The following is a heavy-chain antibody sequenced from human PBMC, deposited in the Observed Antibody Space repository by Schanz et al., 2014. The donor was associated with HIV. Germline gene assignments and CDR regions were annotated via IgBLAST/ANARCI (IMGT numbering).Heavy chain of an antibody. D-gene: IGHD6-13*01. CDR2: IIPPFGTS. J-gene: IGHJ4*02. V-gene: IGHV1-69*01. Sequence: QVQLVQSGAEGKKPGASVKVFCRASGGTFINYAFSWGRQAPGQGLGGMGGIIPPFGTSNYAQKFQGRATITADESTSTAYMELSSLRSEDTAVYYCARDSPVAASTLDYWGQGTLVTVSS. CDR3: ARDSPVAASTLDY. CDR1: GGTFINYA.